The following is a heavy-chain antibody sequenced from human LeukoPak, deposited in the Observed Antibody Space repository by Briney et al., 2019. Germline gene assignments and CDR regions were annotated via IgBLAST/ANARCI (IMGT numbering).Heavy chain of an antibody. CDR2: INHSGST. CDR1: GGSFSGYY. D-gene: IGHD3-10*01. Sequence: PSETLSLTCAVYGGSFSGYYWSWLRQPPGKGREWIGEINHSGSTKYNPSLKSRVTISVDTTKKQCSLKLSSVPAADTAVYYCARHELWFGEYYFDYWGQGTLVTVSS. CDR3: ARHELWFGEYYFDY. J-gene: IGHJ4*02. V-gene: IGHV4-34*01.